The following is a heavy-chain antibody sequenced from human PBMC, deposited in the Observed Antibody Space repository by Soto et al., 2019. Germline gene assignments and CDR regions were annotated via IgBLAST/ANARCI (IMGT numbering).Heavy chain of an antibody. Sequence: SVKVSCKASGGTFSGYAISWVRQAPGQGLEWMGGIIPIFGTANYAQKFQGRVTITADESTSTAYMELSSLRSEDTAVYYCARALSGRGFDYWGPGTLVTVSS. J-gene: IGHJ4*02. CDR3: ARALSGRGFDY. V-gene: IGHV1-69*13. CDR1: GGTFSGYA. D-gene: IGHD3-10*01. CDR2: IIPIFGTA.